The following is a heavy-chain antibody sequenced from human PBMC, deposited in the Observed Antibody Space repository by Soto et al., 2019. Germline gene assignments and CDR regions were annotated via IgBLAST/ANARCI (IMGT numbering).Heavy chain of an antibody. CDR1: GFTFSNAW. J-gene: IGHJ4*02. D-gene: IGHD6-6*01. V-gene: IGHV3-15*01. CDR2: IKSKTDGGTT. CDR3: TTRIAARPAFDY. Sequence: LRLSCAASGFTFSNAWMSWVRQAPGKGLEWVGRIKSKTDGGTTDYAAPVKGRFTISRDDSKNTLYLQMNSLKTEDTAVYYCTTRIAARPAFDYWGQGTLVTVSS.